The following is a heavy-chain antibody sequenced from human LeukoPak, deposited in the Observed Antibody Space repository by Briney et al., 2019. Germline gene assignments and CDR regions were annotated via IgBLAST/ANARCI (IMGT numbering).Heavy chain of an antibody. D-gene: IGHD7-27*01. CDR1: GFTFSSYG. Sequence: GGSLRLSCAASGFTFSSYGMHWVRQAPGKGLEWVAVISYDGSNKYYADSVKGRFTISRENSKNTLYLQMNSLRAEDTAVYYCARDTGVDAFDIWGQGTMVTVSS. CDR2: ISYDGSNK. J-gene: IGHJ3*02. CDR3: ARDTGVDAFDI. V-gene: IGHV3-30*03.